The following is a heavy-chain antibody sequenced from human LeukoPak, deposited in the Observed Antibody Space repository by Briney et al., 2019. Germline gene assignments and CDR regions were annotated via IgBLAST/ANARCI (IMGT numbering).Heavy chain of an antibody. CDR1: GFTFSSYG. CDR3: ARGADGVSSNSRGWFDP. Sequence: GGTLRLSCAASGFTFSSYGMSWVRQAPGKGLEWVSAISGSGGSTYYADSVKGRFTISRDNSKNTLYLQMNTLRAEDTAVYSCARGADGVSSNSRGWFDPWGQGTLVTVSS. V-gene: IGHV3-23*01. D-gene: IGHD2-15*01. CDR2: ISGSGGST. J-gene: IGHJ5*02.